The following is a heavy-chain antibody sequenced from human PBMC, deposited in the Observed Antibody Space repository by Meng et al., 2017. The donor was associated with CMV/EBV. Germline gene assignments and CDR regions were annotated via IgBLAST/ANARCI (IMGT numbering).Heavy chain of an antibody. CDR2: ISYDGSNK. V-gene: IGHV3-30-3*02. Sequence: GESLKISCAASGFTFSSYAMHWVRQAPGKGLEWVAVISYDGSNKYYADSVKGRFTISRDNSKNTLYLQMNSLRAEDTAVYYCAKFYAAGLWYYYGMDVWGQGTTVTVSS. J-gene: IGHJ6*02. CDR3: AKFYAAGLWYYYGMDV. D-gene: IGHD6-13*01. CDR1: GFTFSSYA.